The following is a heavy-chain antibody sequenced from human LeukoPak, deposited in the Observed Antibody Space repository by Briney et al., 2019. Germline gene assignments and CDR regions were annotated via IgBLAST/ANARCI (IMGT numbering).Heavy chain of an antibody. D-gene: IGHD3-16*02. Sequence: PSETLSLTCTVSGGSISSGSYYWSWIRQPAGKGLEWIGRIYTSGSTNYNPSLKSRVTISVDTSKNQFSLKLSSVTAADTAVYYCARRANRYNWFDPWGQGTLVTVSS. CDR3: ARRANRYNWFDP. V-gene: IGHV4-61*02. CDR2: IYTSGST. CDR1: GGSISSGSYY. J-gene: IGHJ5*02.